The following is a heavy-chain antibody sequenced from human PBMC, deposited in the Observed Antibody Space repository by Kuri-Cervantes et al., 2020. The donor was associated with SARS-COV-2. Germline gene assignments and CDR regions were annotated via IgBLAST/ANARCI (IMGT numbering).Heavy chain of an antibody. D-gene: IGHD3-3*01. Sequence: GESLKISCAASGFTFSDYYMSWIRQAPGKGLEWVSYISSSSSYTNYADSVKGRFTISRDNAKNSLYLQMNSLRAEDTAVYYCARHVLRFLEWRPSYYYGMDVWGQGTTVTVSS. CDR1: GFTFSDYY. J-gene: IGHJ6*02. CDR3: ARHVLRFLEWRPSYYYGMDV. V-gene: IGHV3-11*03. CDR2: ISSSSSYT.